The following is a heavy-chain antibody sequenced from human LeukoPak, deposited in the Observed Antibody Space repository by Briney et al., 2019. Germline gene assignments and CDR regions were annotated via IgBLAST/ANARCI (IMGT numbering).Heavy chain of an antibody. J-gene: IGHJ3*01. CDR2: INPNSGGT. Sequence: ASVKVSCKASGYTFTSYGISWVRQAPGQGLEWMGWINPNSGGTNYAQKFQGRVTMTRDTSISTAYMELRSLRSDDTAVYYCARDRYVYCGGDCLDAFDLWGQGTMVTVSS. D-gene: IGHD2-21*02. CDR3: ARDRYVYCGGDCLDAFDL. CDR1: GYTFTSYG. V-gene: IGHV1-2*02.